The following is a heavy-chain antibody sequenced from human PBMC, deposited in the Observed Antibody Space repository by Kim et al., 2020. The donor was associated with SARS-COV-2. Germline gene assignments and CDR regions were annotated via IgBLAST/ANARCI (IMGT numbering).Heavy chain of an antibody. J-gene: IGHJ3*02. CDR1: GDSVSSNSAA. CDR2: TYYRSKWYN. CDR3: AMARDCSSTSCYLGTAFDI. D-gene: IGHD2-2*01. V-gene: IGHV6-1*01. Sequence: SQTLSLTCAISGDSVSSNSAAWNWIRQSPSRGLEWLGRTYYRSKWYNDYAVSVKSRITINPDTSKNQFSLQLNSVTPEDTAVYYCAMARDCSSTSCYLGTAFDIWGQGTMVTVSS.